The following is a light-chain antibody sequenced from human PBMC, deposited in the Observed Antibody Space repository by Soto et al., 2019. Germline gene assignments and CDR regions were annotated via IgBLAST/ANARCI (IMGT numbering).Light chain of an antibody. CDR3: AAWDDSLNAYV. CDR1: DSNIGPNT. V-gene: IGLV1-44*01. Sequence: QSVLTQPPSASGTPGQRVTISCSGGDSNIGPNTVNWYRPVPGTAPKLLIHNNDQRPSGVPDRIPGSKSGTSASLAISGLHSDDEADDYCAAWDDSLNAYVFGIGTKLTVL. J-gene: IGLJ1*01. CDR2: NND.